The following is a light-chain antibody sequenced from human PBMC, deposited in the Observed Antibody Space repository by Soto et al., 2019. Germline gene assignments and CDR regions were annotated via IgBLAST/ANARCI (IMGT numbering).Light chain of an antibody. CDR3: QQSYNTPTFT. Sequence: DIQMTQSPSSLSASVGDRVTITCRASQSINTYLNWYQQKPGKAPKFLIHAASSLQSGVPSRFSGSGSGKFFTLTIRSLPPEDVETYYCQQSYNTPTFTFGQGTKVDIK. CDR1: QSINTY. V-gene: IGKV1-39*01. J-gene: IGKJ2*01. CDR2: AAS.